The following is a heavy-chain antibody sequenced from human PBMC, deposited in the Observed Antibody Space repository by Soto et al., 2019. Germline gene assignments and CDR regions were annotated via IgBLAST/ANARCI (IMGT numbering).Heavy chain of an antibody. J-gene: IGHJ6*02. CDR1: GFTFDDYA. D-gene: IGHD6-13*01. CDR3: AKGILTSIAAAGTTPYYYYGMDV. CDR2: ISWNSGSI. V-gene: IGHV3-9*01. Sequence: GGSLRLSCAASGFTFDDYAMHWVRQAPEKGLEWVSGISWNSGSIGYADSVKGRFTISRDNAKNSLYLQMNSLRAEDTALYYCAKGILTSIAAAGTTPYYYYGMDVWGQGTTVTVS.